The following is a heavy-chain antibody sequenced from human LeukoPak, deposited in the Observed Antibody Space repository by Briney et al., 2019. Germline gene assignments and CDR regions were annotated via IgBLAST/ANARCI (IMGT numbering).Heavy chain of an antibody. CDR1: GGSFSGYY. J-gene: IGHJ4*02. CDR3: ARGGVVTAFFDY. D-gene: IGHD2-21*02. CDR2: INHSGST. Sequence: SETLSLTCAVYGGSFSGYYWSWIRQPPGKGLEWIGEINHSGSTNYNPSLKSRVTISVDTSKNQFSLKLSSVTAADTAVYYCARGGVVTAFFDYWGQGTLVTVSS. V-gene: IGHV4-34*01.